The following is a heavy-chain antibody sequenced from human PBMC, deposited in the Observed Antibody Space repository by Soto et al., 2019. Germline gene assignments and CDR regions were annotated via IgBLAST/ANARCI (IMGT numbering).Heavy chain of an antibody. Sequence: QVQLQQWGAGLLKPSETLSLTCAVYGGSFSGYYWSWIRQPPGKGLEWIGEINHSGSTNYNPSLKSRVTISVDTSKNQFSLKLSSVTAADTAVYYCARGGKDYYGSGSSQFDYWGQGTLVTVSS. D-gene: IGHD3-10*01. CDR2: INHSGST. J-gene: IGHJ4*02. V-gene: IGHV4-34*01. CDR1: GGSFSGYY. CDR3: ARGGKDYYGSGSSQFDY.